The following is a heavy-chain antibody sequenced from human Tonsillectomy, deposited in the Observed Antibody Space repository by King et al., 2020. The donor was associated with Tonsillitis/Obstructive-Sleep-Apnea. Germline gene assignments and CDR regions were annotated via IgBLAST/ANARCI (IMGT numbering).Heavy chain of an antibody. CDR1: GFTFSSYG. CDR2: TSYDGNIK. V-gene: IGHV3-30*18. Sequence: HVQLVESGGGVVQSGRSLRLSCAASGFTFSSYGMHWVRQAPGKGLEGVAVTSYDGNIKYYTDSVKGRFTISRDNSKNTLYLQMNSLRAEDTAVYYCAKDRSPYCSSSSCPIAYWGQGTLVTVSS. J-gene: IGHJ4*02. D-gene: IGHD2-2*01. CDR3: AKDRSPYCSSSSCPIAY.